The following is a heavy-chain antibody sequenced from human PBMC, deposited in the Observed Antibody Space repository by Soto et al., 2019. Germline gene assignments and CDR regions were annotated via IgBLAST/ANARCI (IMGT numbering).Heavy chain of an antibody. CDR3: ARSVVVVAATRKNYFDY. V-gene: IGHV1-3*01. D-gene: IGHD2-15*01. Sequence: QVQLVQSGAEVKKPGASVKVSCKASGYTFTSYAMHWVRQAPGQRLEWMGWINAGNGNTKYSQKFQGRVTMTRDTSASTGYMELSSLRYEDTAVYYCARSVVVVAATRKNYFDYWGQGTLVTVSS. J-gene: IGHJ4*02. CDR1: GYTFTSYA. CDR2: INAGNGNT.